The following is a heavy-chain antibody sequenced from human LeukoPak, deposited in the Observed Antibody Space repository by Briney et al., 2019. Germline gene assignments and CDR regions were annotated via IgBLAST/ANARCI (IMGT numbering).Heavy chain of an antibody. Sequence: GGSLRLSCAASGFIFSNHARTWVRQTPGKGLGWVSSMDTRGATYYAASVKGRFTISRDNSKNTLSRQLNSLRAEDTAVYYCAKEGVDRHFALENWGQGTTVTVSS. D-gene: IGHD3-3*01. CDR1: GFIFSNHA. V-gene: IGHV3-23*01. CDR3: AKEGVDRHFALEN. J-gene: IGHJ3*01. CDR2: MDTRGAT.